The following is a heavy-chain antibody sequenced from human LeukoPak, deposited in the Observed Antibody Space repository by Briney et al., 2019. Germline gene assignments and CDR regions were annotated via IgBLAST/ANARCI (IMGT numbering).Heavy chain of an antibody. V-gene: IGHV4-4*02. CDR3: ARRDYYDSSGYYGSFDY. Sequence: PSETLSLTCTVSGGSISSSNWWSWVRQPPGKGLEWIGEIYHSGSTNYNPSLKSRVTISVDKSKNQFSLKLSSVTAADTAVYYCARRDYYDSSGYYGSFDYWGQGTLVTVSS. D-gene: IGHD3-22*01. CDR2: IYHSGST. CDR1: GGSISSSNW. J-gene: IGHJ4*02.